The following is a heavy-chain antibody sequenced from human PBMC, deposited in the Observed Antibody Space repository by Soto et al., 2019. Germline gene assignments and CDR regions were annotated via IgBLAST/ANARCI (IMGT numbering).Heavy chain of an antibody. V-gene: IGHV4-61*01. CDR3: ARTYYYGSGSLYYFDY. D-gene: IGHD3-10*01. CDR1: GDSISSRSYY. CDR2: IYYSGST. Sequence: SETLSLTCTVTGDSISSRSYYWSWIRQPPGKGLEWIGYIYYSGSTNYNPSLKSRVTISVDTSKNQFSLKLSSVTAADTAVYYCARTYYYGSGSLYYFDYWGQGTLVTVSS. J-gene: IGHJ4*02.